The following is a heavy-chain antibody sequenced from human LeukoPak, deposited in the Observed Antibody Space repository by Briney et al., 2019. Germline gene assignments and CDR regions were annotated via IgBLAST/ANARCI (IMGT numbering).Heavy chain of an antibody. Sequence: GGSLRLSCAASGFIFSNHWMSWVRQAPGKGLEWVSSISSSSSYIYYADSVKGRFTISRDNAKNSLYLQMNSLRAEDTAVYYCARSTLSAQAFDIWGQGTMVTVSS. V-gene: IGHV3-21*01. CDR1: GFIFSNHW. J-gene: IGHJ3*02. CDR3: ARSTLSAQAFDI. CDR2: ISSSSSYI. D-gene: IGHD2/OR15-2a*01.